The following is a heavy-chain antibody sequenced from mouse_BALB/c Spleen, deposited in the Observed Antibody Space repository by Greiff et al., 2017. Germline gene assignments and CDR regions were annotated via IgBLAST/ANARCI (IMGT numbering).Heavy chain of an antibody. J-gene: IGHJ4*01. CDR2: ISYSGST. CDR3: ARHGRYGNYDYAMDY. D-gene: IGHD2-1*01. V-gene: IGHV3-8*02. Sequence: EVKLQESGPSLVKPSQTLSLTCSVTGDSITSGYWNWIRKFPGNKLEYMGYISYSGSTYYNPSLKSRISITRDTSKNQYYLQLNSVTTEDTATYYCARHGRYGNYDYAMDYWGQGTSVTVSS. CDR1: GDSITSGY.